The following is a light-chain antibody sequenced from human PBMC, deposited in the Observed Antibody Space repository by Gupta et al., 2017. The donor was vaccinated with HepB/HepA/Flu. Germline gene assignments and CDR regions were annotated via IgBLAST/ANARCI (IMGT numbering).Light chain of an antibody. V-gene: IGKV2-30*01. CDR2: KVS. J-gene: IGKJ4*01. CDR3: MQATHWPPLT. CDR1: QSLVYSDGNTY. Sequence: DVVMTQSPLSLPVTRGQPASISCRSSQSLVYSDGNTYLNWFQQRPGQSPRRLIYKVSNRDSGVPDRFSGSGSDINFTLKINRVEAEDVGLYYCMQATHWPPLTFGGGTKVEIK.